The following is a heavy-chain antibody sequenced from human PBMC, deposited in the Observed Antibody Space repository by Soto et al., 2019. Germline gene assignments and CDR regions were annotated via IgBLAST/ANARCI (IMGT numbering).Heavy chain of an antibody. CDR2: ISYDGSNK. V-gene: IGHV3-30*03. D-gene: IGHD2-15*01. CDR3: ATTYCSGGSCYPLPDY. J-gene: IGHJ4*02. CDR1: GFTFSSYG. Sequence: QVQLVESGGGVVQPGRSLRLSCAASGFTFSSYGMHWVRQAPGKGLEWVAVISYDGSNKYYADSVKGRFTISRDSSKNTLYLQMNSLRAEDTAVYYCATTYCSGGSCYPLPDYWGQGTLVTVSS.